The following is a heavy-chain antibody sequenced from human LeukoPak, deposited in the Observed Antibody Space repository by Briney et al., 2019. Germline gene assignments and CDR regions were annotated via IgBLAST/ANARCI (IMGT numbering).Heavy chain of an antibody. CDR2: IYPGDSDT. Sequence: GESLKISCKGSGYSFTTCWIGWVRQMPGKGLEWMGIIYPGDSDTRYSPSFQGQVTISADKSISTAYLQWSSLKASDTAMYYCAWLLNYDDLDYWGQGTLVTVSS. V-gene: IGHV5-51*01. J-gene: IGHJ4*02. D-gene: IGHD3-22*01. CDR3: AWLLNYDDLDY. CDR1: GYSFTTCW.